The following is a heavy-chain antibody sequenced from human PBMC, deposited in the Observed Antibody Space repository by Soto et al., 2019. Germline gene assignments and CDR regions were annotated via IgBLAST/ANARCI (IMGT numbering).Heavy chain of an antibody. CDR3: ARDLSGDYGALDT. CDR2: IWYDGSDK. J-gene: IGHJ3*02. CDR1: GFTFSSYG. D-gene: IGHD4-17*01. V-gene: IGHV3-33*01. Sequence: GGSLRLSCAASGFTFSSYGMHWARQGPGKGLEWVAVIWYDGSDKVYADSVKGRFTISKDNSKNTLYLQMNSLRAEDTAVYYCARDLSGDYGALDTWGQGTMVTVSS.